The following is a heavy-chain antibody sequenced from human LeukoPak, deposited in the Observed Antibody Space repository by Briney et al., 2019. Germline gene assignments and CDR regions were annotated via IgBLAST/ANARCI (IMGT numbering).Heavy chain of an antibody. CDR3: AKPAGYCSGGSCYSDYYGMDV. CDR1: GFTFSSHG. Sequence: GGSLRLSCAASGFTFSSHGMHWVRQAPGKGLEWVAFIRYDGSNKYYADSVKGRSTISRDNSKNTLYLQMNSLRAEDTAVYYCAKPAGYCSGGSCYSDYYGMDVWGQGTTVTVSS. D-gene: IGHD2-15*01. CDR2: IRYDGSNK. V-gene: IGHV3-30*02. J-gene: IGHJ6*02.